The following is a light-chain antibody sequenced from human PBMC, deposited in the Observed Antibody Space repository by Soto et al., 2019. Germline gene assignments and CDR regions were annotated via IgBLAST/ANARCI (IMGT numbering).Light chain of an antibody. J-gene: IGKJ1*01. CDR2: GAS. V-gene: IGKV3-20*01. CDR1: QRVNTN. CDR3: QQYGSSGT. Sequence: EILMTQYPATLSVSPVERATLSCRASQRVNTNVAWYQQKSGQAPSLLIYGASNRATGIPDRFSGSGSGTDFTLTISRLEPEDFAVYYCQQYGSSGTFGQGTKLDIK.